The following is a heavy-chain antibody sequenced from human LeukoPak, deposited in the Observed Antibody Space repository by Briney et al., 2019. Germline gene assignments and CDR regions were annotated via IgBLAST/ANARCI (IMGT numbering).Heavy chain of an antibody. CDR2: IYYSGST. Sequence: SETLSLTCTVSGGSISSSSYYWGWIRQPPGKGLEWIGNIYYSGSTYYNPSLKSRVTISVDTSKNQFSLKLSSVTAADTAVYYCARNVVGATKNPFDYWGQGTLVTVSS. CDR3: ARNVVGATKNPFDY. V-gene: IGHV4-39*07. D-gene: IGHD1-26*01. J-gene: IGHJ4*02. CDR1: GGSISSSSYY.